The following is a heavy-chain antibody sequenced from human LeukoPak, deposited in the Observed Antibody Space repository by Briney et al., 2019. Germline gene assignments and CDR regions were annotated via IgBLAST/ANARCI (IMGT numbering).Heavy chain of an antibody. CDR2: IIPIFGAA. J-gene: IGHJ6*03. D-gene: IGHD2-2*02. V-gene: IGHV1-69*13. Sequence: VASVKVSCKASGGTSSSYAISWVRQAPGQGLEWMGGIIPIFGAANYAQKFQGRVTITADESTSTAYMELSSLRSEDTAVYYCAGAPLEKAGYCSSTSCYRVYYYYMDVWGKGTTVTISS. CDR3: AGAPLEKAGYCSSTSCYRVYYYYMDV. CDR1: GGTSSSYA.